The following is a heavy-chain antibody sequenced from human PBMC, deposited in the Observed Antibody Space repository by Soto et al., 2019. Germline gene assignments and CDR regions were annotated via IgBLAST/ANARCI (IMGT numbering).Heavy chain of an antibody. CDR1: GFTFSTYS. D-gene: IGHD3-10*01. J-gene: IGHJ5*02. CDR2: ISFSSSSI. Sequence: EVQLVESGGGLVKPGGSLRLSCAASGFTFSTYSMSWVRQAPGKGLEWVSSISFSSSSIFYADSVKGRFTISRDNAKNSLYLQMTSLRAEDTAVYYCATQGVVRGVAGSWGQGTLVVVSS. CDR3: ATQGVVRGVAGS. V-gene: IGHV3-21*01.